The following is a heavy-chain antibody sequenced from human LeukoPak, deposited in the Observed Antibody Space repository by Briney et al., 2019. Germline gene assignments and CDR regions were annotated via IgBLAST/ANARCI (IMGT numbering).Heavy chain of an antibody. Sequence: GGSLRLSCAASGFTFRTYAMSWVRQAPGKGLEWVSGISGSGGSTYYADSVKGRFTISRDNSKNTLYLQMNSLRAEDTAVYYCAKVMNYYGSGSHGDYWGQGTLVTVSS. V-gene: IGHV3-23*01. J-gene: IGHJ4*02. CDR3: AKVMNYYGSGSHGDY. D-gene: IGHD3-10*01. CDR2: ISGSGGST. CDR1: GFTFRTYA.